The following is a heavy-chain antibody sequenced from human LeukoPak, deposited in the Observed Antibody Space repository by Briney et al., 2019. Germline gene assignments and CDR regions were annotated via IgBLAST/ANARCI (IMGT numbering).Heavy chain of an antibody. CDR2: INHSGST. V-gene: IGHV4-34*01. CDR3: ARASVAGLLSY. D-gene: IGHD6-19*01. Sequence: SETLSLTCAVYGGSFSGYYWSWVRQPPGKELEWIGEINHSGSTNYNPSLKSRVTIIVDTSKKQFSLKLRSMTAADTAVYYCARASVAGLLSYWGQGTLVTVSS. CDR1: GGSFSGYY. J-gene: IGHJ4*02.